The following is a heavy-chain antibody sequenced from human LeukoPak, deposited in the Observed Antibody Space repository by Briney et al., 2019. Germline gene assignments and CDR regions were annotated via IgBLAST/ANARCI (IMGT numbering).Heavy chain of an antibody. D-gene: IGHD5-12*01. J-gene: IGHJ4*02. Sequence: SETLSLTCTVSGGFISSSIYYWGWIRQPPGKGLEWIGSIYYSGSTDYNPSLKSRVIISVDTSKNQFSLKLSSVTAADTAVYYCAKISGYDFQFDYWGQGTLVTVSS. CDR3: AKISGYDFQFDY. CDR2: IYYSGST. V-gene: IGHV4-39*07. CDR1: GGFISSSIYY.